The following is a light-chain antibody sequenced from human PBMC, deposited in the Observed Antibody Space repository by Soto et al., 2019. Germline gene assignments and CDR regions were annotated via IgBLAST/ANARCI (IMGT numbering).Light chain of an antibody. V-gene: IGLV2-18*01. CDR2: EVS. Sequence: QSVLTQPPSVSGSPGQSVTISCTGTSSDIGSYNRVSWYQQPPGTAPKLMIYEVSNRPSGVPDRFSGSKSGNTASLTSSGLQAEDEADYYCSLYTSSSTWVFGGGTKLTVL. CDR3: SLYTSSSTWV. CDR1: SSDIGSYNR. J-gene: IGLJ3*02.